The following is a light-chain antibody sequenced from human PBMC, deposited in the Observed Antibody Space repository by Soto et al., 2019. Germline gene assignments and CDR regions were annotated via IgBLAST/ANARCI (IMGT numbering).Light chain of an antibody. CDR1: QSVSSSY. Sequence: EIVLTQSPGTLSLSPGERATLSCRASQSVSSSYLAWYQQKPGQAPRLLIYGASSRVTGIPDRFSGSGSGSDFTLTISRLEPEDFAVYYCQQYGSSLGTFGQGTKLEIK. V-gene: IGKV3-20*01. CDR2: GAS. CDR3: QQYGSSLGT. J-gene: IGKJ2*02.